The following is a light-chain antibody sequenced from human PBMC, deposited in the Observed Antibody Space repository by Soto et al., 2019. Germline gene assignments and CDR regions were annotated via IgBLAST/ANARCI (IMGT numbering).Light chain of an antibody. CDR1: QTVSRRR. J-gene: IGKJ5*01. CDR3: QHYGSSLI. CDR2: GAS. Sequence: EIMLTQPPGTLSFSPVERATLSCRASQTVSRRRLAWYQQKPGQAPRVLIYGASTRPIGIPDRFIGIGSGTDFTLTISRMEPEDFAVYDCQHYGSSLIFGQGTRLEIK. V-gene: IGKV3-20*01.